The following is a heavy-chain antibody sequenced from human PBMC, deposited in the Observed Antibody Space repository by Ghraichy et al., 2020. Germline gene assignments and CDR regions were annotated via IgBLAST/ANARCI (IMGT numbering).Heavy chain of an antibody. Sequence: ASVKVSCKASGYTFTSYAMHWVRQAPGQRLEWMGWINAGSGYTKYSQKFQGRVTITRDTSASTAYMDLSSLRSEDTAVYYCAREGYRYAMDVWGQGTAVTVSS. CDR2: INAGSGYT. D-gene: IGHD1-1*01. J-gene: IGHJ6*02. CDR1: GYTFTSYA. CDR3: AREGYRYAMDV. V-gene: IGHV1-3*01.